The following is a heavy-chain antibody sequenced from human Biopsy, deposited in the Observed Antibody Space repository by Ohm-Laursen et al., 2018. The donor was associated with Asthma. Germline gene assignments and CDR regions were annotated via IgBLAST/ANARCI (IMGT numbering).Heavy chain of an antibody. CDR3: ARTYYDFLTGQVKDVFGV. CDR1: GYTFIHFA. Sequence: EASVKVACKASGYTFIHFAIHWVRQAPGQRLEWMGWVNTGNGDTKYSQKFQGRVTITRDTSASTAYMELRSLRSEDTATYYCARTYYDFLTGQVKDVFGVWGQGTMVTVSS. V-gene: IGHV1-3*04. CDR2: VNTGNGDT. D-gene: IGHD3-9*01. J-gene: IGHJ3*01.